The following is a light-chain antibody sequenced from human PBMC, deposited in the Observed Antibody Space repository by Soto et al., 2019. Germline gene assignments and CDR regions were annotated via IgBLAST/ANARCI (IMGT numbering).Light chain of an antibody. CDR2: EVR. V-gene: IGLV2-14*01. Sequence: QSVLTQPASVSGSPGQSITISCTGTSSDVGGYEYVSWYQQHPGKAPKLMIYEVRDRPSGVSSRFSGFKSGNTASLTISGLQAEDEADYYCSSYRGGSTYVFGTGTKVTVL. J-gene: IGLJ1*01. CDR3: SSYRGGSTYV. CDR1: SSDVGGYEY.